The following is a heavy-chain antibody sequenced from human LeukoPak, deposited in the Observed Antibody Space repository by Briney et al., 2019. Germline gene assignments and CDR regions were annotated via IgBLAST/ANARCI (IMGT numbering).Heavy chain of an antibody. V-gene: IGHV4-59*01. CDR3: AKDRSIAAGDDAFDI. CDR1: GASISRDY. D-gene: IGHD6-13*01. CDR2: IYNGGST. Sequence: SETLSLTCTVSGASISRDYWTWIRQPPGKGLEWIAYIYNGGSTTYSPSLNSRVTISLDTSNNQVSLRLSSVTAADTAVYYCAKDRSIAAGDDAFDIWGQGTMVTVSS. J-gene: IGHJ3*02.